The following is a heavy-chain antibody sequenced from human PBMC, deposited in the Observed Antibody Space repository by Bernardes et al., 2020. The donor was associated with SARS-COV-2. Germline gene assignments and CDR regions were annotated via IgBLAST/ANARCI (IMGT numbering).Heavy chain of an antibody. D-gene: IGHD3-16*01. J-gene: IGHJ2*01. CDR1: GGSFSGYY. CDR2: INHSGST. CDR3: ASWGRYWYFDL. Sequence: SETLSLTCAVYGGSFSGYYWSWIRQPPGKGLEWIGEINHSGSTNYNPSLKSRVTISVDTSKNQFSLKLSSVTAADTAVYYCASWGRYWYFDLWGRGTLVTVSS. V-gene: IGHV4-34*01.